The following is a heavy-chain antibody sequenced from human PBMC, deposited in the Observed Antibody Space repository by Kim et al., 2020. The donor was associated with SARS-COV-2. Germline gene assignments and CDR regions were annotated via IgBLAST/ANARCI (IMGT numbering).Heavy chain of an antibody. CDR1: GGSISSSSYY. J-gene: IGHJ4*02. V-gene: IGHV4-39*01. CDR2: IYYSGST. CDR3: ASPSSGYYKELDY. Sequence: SETLSLTCTVSGGSISSSSYYWVRIRQPPGKGLEWFGCIYYSGSTNYNPSLKSRVTISVDTTQNQFSLKLSSVTAADTAVYYCASPSSGYYKELDYWGQG. D-gene: IGHD3-3*01.